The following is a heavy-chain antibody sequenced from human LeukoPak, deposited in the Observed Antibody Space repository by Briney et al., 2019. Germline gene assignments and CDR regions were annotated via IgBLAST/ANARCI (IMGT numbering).Heavy chain of an antibody. CDR1: GFTFSSYW. CDR2: IKQDGSEK. CDR3: ARSWCSSRICWFDP. Sequence: PGGSLRLSCAASGFTFSSYWMSWVRQAPGKGLEWVANIKQDGSEKYYVDSVKGRFTISKDNAKNSLYLQMNSLRAEDTAVYYCARSWCSSRICWFDPWGQGTLVTVSS. D-gene: IGHD6-13*01. J-gene: IGHJ5*02. V-gene: IGHV3-7*01.